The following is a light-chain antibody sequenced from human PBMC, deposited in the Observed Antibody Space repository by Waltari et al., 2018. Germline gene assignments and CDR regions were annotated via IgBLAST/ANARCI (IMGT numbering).Light chain of an antibody. CDR3: QHRINWPPTVT. Sequence: LVLTQSQATLSLSPGERANLSSRASQSVSGYLAWYQQKPGQAPRLVIYATSNRATGIPARFSGSGSGTDFTLTISSLEPEDFAVYYCQHRINWPPTVTFGPGTKVDIK. CDR2: ATS. J-gene: IGKJ3*01. CDR1: QSVSGY. V-gene: IGKV3-11*01.